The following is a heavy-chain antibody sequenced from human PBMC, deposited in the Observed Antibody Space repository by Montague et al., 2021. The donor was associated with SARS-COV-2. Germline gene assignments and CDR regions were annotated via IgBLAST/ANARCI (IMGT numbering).Heavy chain of an antibody. Sequence: SETLSLTCSVSGGSITAYYWTWIRQPPGKGLEWIGYTFHSGSTNYNPSLKSRVTISVDKSKNQFSLELSSVTAADTAVYYCGRVHPLWFGELLLDYYYYYGMDIWGQGTTVTVSS. CDR2: TFHSGST. D-gene: IGHD3-10*01. J-gene: IGHJ6*02. CDR3: GRVHPLWFGELLLDYYYYYGMDI. V-gene: IGHV4-59*01. CDR1: GGSITAYY.